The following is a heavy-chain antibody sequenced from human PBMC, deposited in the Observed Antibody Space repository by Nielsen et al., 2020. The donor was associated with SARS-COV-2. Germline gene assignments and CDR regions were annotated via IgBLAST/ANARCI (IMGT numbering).Heavy chain of an antibody. CDR2: ISYDGSNK. J-gene: IGHJ4*02. CDR3: AKDIKQQLDYYFDY. Sequence: GESLKISCAASGFTFSSYGMHWVRQAPGKGLEWVAVISYDGSNKYYADSVKGRFTISRDNSKNTLYLQMNSLRAEDTAVYYCAKDIKQQLDYYFDYWGQGTLVTVSS. V-gene: IGHV3-30*18. D-gene: IGHD6-13*01. CDR1: GFTFSSYG.